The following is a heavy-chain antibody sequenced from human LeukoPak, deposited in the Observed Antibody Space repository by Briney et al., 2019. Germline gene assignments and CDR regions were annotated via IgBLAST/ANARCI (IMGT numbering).Heavy chain of an antibody. Sequence: GASVKVSYKASGGTFSSYAINWVRQAPGQGLEWMGRIIPLFGAANYAQRFQGRVTITADTSTTTAYMEVSSLTSEDTAVYYCARDQKVGATPYFGMDVWGQGTTVTVSS. CDR3: ARDQKVGATPYFGMDV. CDR2: IIPLFGAA. V-gene: IGHV1-69*06. CDR1: GGTFSSYA. D-gene: IGHD1-26*01. J-gene: IGHJ6*02.